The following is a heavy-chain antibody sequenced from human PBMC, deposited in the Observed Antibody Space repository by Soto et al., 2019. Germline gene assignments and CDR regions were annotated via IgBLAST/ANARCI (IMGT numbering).Heavy chain of an antibody. J-gene: IGHJ4*02. V-gene: IGHV4-31*03. D-gene: IGHD1-26*01. CDR2: IYYSGSA. CDR3: ARRYGSAIDY. CDR1: GGSISSGGYY. Sequence: SETLSLTCTVSGGSISSGGYYWSWIRQHPGKGLEWIGYIYYSGSAYYNPSLKSRVTISVDTSKNQFSLKLSSVTAADTAVYYCARRYGSAIDYWGQGTLVTVSS.